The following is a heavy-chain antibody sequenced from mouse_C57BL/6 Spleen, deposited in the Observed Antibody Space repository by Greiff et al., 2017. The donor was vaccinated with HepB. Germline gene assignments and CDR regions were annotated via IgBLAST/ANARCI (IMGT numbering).Heavy chain of an antibody. J-gene: IGHJ3*01. V-gene: IGHV5-4*03. CDR3: ARGLYYDYDGPFAY. CDR2: ISDGGSYT. Sequence: EVMLVESGGGLVKPGGSLKLSCAASGFTFSSYAMSWVRQTPEKRLEWVATISDGGSYTYYPDNVKGRFTISRDNAKNNLYLQMSHLKSEDTAMYYCARGLYYDYDGPFAYWGQGTLVTVSA. D-gene: IGHD2-4*01. CDR1: GFTFSSYA.